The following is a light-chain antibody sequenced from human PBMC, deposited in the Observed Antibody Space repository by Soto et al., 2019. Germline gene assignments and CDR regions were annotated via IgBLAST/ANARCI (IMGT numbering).Light chain of an antibody. CDR1: SSDVGGYNY. CDR3: SSYAGSNNLV. CDR2: EVN. Sequence: SVLTQPPSASGYPGQAVTISCTGTSSDVGGYNYVSWYQHHPGKAPKLMIYEVNKRPSEVPDRFSASKSGNTASLTVSGLQAEDEADYYCSSYAGSNNLVFGTGTKVTVL. J-gene: IGLJ1*01. V-gene: IGLV2-8*01.